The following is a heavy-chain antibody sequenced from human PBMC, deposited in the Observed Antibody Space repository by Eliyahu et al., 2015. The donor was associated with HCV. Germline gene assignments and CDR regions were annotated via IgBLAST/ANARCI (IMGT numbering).Heavy chain of an antibody. CDR2: IHYSGTT. Sequence: QLQLQESGPGLVKPSETLSLTCTVSGVSISSNNYYWGWIRQPPGKGLEWIGSIHYSGTTYPNPSLKSRVTMSADTSKNQLSLKLSSVTAADTAIYYCARDKVTPTPEGYFYYYGMDVWGQGTTVIVSS. V-gene: IGHV4-39*02. D-gene: IGHD3-22*01. CDR1: GVSISSNNYY. CDR3: ARDKVTPTPEGYFYYYGMDV. J-gene: IGHJ6*02.